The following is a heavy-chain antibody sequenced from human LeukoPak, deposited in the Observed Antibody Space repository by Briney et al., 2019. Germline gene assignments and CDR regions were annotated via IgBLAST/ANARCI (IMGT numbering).Heavy chain of an antibody. CDR2: ISSSSSYI. CDR3: ARDPPGTGHYFDY. V-gene: IGHV3-21*01. J-gene: IGHJ4*02. CDR1: GFTFSSYS. Sequence: PGGSLSLSWATSGFTFSSYSMNWVRQAPGKGLEWVSSISSSSSYIYYADSVKGRFTISRDNAKNSLYLQMNSLRAEDTAVYYCARDPPGTGHYFDYWGQGTLVTVSS. D-gene: IGHD1-1*01.